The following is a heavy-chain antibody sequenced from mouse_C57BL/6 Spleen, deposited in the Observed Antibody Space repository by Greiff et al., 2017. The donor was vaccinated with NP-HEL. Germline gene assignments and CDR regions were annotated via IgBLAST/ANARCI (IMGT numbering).Heavy chain of an antibody. Sequence: QVQLQQSGAELARPGASVKLSCKASGYTFTSYGISWVKQRTGQGLEWIGEIYPRSGNTYYNEKFKGKATLTADKSSSTAYMELRSLTSEDSAVYFCARDDTTVVDWYFDVWGTGTTVTVSS. CDR2: IYPRSGNT. CDR1: GYTFTSYG. D-gene: IGHD1-1*01. V-gene: IGHV1-81*01. CDR3: ARDDTTVVDWYFDV. J-gene: IGHJ1*03.